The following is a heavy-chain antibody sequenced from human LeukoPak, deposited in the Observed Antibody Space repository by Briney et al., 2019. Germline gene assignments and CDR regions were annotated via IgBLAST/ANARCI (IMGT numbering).Heavy chain of an antibody. CDR1: GGSFSGYY. CDR2: IYYSGST. CDR3: ARDQVRWFGELLAFADY. J-gene: IGHJ4*02. V-gene: IGHV4-34*01. Sequence: PSETLSLTCAVYGGSFSGYYWSWIRQPPGKGLEWIGSIYYSGSTYYNPSLKSRVTISVDTSKNQFSLKLSSVTAADTAVYYCARDQVRWFGELLAFADYWGQGTLVTVSS. D-gene: IGHD3-10*01.